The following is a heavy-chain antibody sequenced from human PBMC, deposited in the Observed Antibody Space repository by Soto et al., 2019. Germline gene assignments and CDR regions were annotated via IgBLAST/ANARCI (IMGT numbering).Heavy chain of an antibody. V-gene: IGHV3-49*03. Sequence: PGGSLRLSCTASGFTFGDYAMSWFRQAPEKGLEWVGFIGSKPYGGTTEYAASVKGRFTISRDDSKSIAYLQMNSLKTEDTAVYYCTRNRAVAGQLFDYWGQGTLVTVSS. CDR3: TRNRAVAGQLFDY. J-gene: IGHJ4*02. CDR1: GFTFGDYA. CDR2: IGSKPYGGTT. D-gene: IGHD6-19*01.